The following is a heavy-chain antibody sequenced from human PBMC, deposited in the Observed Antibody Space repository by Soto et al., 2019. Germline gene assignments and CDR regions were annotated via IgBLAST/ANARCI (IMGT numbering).Heavy chain of an antibody. CDR3: ARKGLPTYYDFWSGYFNWFDP. J-gene: IGHJ5*02. V-gene: IGHV4-61*01. Sequence: QVQLQESGPGLVKPSETLSLTCTVSGGSVSSGSYYWSWIRQPPGKGLEWIGYIYYSGSTNYNPSLKGRVTISVDTSKNQFSLKLSSVTAADTAVYYCARKGLPTYYDFWSGYFNWFDPWGQGTLVTVSS. D-gene: IGHD3-3*01. CDR1: GGSVSSGSYY. CDR2: IYYSGST.